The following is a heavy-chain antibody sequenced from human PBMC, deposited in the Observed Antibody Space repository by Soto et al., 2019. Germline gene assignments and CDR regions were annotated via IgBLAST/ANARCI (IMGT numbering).Heavy chain of an antibody. D-gene: IGHD3-10*01. CDR2: ISAYNGNT. V-gene: IGHV1-18*01. CDR1: GYTFTSYG. J-gene: IGHJ6*03. Sequence: QVPLVQSGAEVKKPGASVKVSCKASGYTFTSYGISWVRQAPGQGLEWMGWISAYNGNTNYAQKLPGRVTMTTDTSTSTAYMELRSLRSDDTAVYYCARLCYYGSGSYPPDYYYYYMDVWGKGTTVTVSS. CDR3: ARLCYYGSGSYPPDYYYYYMDV.